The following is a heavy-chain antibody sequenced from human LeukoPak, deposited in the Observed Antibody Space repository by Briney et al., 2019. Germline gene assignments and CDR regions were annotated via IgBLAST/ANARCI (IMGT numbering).Heavy chain of an antibody. CDR1: GFSFSSYW. CDR2: IKPDGSDK. Sequence: GGSLRLSCAASGFSFSSYWMSWVRQAPGKGLERVANIKPDGSDKRYVDSVKGRFTISRDNAKNSLYLQMNSLRGDDTAVYHCTRNYNNAFDIWGQGTMVTVSS. V-gene: IGHV3-7*01. CDR3: TRNYNNAFDI. J-gene: IGHJ3*02. D-gene: IGHD3-22*01.